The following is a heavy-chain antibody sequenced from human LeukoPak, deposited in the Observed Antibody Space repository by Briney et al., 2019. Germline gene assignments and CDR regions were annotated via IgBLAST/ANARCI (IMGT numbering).Heavy chain of an antibody. D-gene: IGHD3-10*01. CDR1: GFTFSDYY. J-gene: IGHJ3*02. CDR2: ISSSSSYT. Sequence: GGSLRLSCVASGFTFSDYYMSWIRQAPGKGLEWVSYISSSSSYTNYADSVKGRFTISRDNAKNSLYLQMNSLRAGDTAVYYCAGSRLWFGGGGAFDIWGQGTMVTVSS. V-gene: IGHV3-11*03. CDR3: AGSRLWFGGGGAFDI.